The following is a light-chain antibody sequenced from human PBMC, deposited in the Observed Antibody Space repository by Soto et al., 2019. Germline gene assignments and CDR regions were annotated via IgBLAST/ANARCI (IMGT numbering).Light chain of an antibody. CDR2: GAS. V-gene: IGKV3-15*01. CDR3: QQYHNLWA. CDR1: QNVGIY. J-gene: IGKJ1*01. Sequence: EIVMTQSPATLSVSPGERVTLSCRARQNVGIYVAWYQQKHGQATRLLIWGASSRATGIPARFSGRGSGTEFSFTISGLQSEDLGVYYCQQYHNLWAFGQGTKVEIK.